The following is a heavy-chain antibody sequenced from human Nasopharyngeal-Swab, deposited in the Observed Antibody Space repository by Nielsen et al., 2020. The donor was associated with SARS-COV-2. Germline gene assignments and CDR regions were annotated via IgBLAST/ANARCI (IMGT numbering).Heavy chain of an antibody. CDR1: GGSISSSSYY. J-gene: IGHJ4*02. CDR3: ARCIAAAGPAPDY. D-gene: IGHD6-13*01. CDR2: IYYSGST. V-gene: IGHV4-61*05. Sequence: SETLSLTCTVSGGSISSSSYYWSWIRQPPGKGLEWIGYIYYSGSTNYNPSLKSRVTISVDTSKNQFSLKLSSVTAADTAVYYCARCIAAAGPAPDYWGQGTLVTVSS.